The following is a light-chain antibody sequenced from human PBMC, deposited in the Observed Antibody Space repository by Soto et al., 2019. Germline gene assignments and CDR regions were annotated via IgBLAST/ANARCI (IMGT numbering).Light chain of an antibody. CDR3: QQYDNLPWT. V-gene: IGKV3D-15*01. CDR1: QSVNIY. Sequence: EIVMTQSPATLSVSPGERATLSCRASQSVNIYLAWYQQKPGQAPRLLIFGASSRATGIPARFSGSGSGTEFNLTISSLQSEDFATYYCQQYDNLPWTFGQGTNVELK. CDR2: GAS. J-gene: IGKJ1*01.